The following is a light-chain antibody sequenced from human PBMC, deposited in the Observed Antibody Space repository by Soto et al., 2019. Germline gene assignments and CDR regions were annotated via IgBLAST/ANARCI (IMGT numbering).Light chain of an antibody. V-gene: IGKV1-39*01. CDR1: QSISSY. CDR2: AAS. CDR3: QQSYSTPLT. Sequence: DIQMTQSPSSLSASVGDRVTITGRASQSISSYLNWYQQKPGKAPKLLIYAASSLQSGVPSRFSCSGSGTDFTLTISSLQPEDFATYYCQQSYSTPLTFGGGTKVEIK. J-gene: IGKJ4*01.